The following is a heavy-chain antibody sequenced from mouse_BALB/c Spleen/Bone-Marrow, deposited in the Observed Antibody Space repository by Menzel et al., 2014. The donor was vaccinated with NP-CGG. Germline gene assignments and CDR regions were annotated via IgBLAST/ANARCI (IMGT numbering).Heavy chain of an antibody. CDR1: GFTFSDYY. Sequence: EVKLVEPGGGLVKPGGSLKLSCAASGFTFSDYYMYWVRRTPEKRLEWVATISDGGSYTYYPDSVKGRFTISRDNAKNNLYLQMSSLKSEDTAMYYCARGSSYFDYWGQGTTLTVSS. CDR3: ARGSSYFDY. J-gene: IGHJ2*01. D-gene: IGHD1-1*01. CDR2: ISDGGSYT. V-gene: IGHV5-4*02.